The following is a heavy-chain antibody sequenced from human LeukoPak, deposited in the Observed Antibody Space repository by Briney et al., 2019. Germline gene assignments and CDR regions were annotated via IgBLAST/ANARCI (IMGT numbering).Heavy chain of an antibody. V-gene: IGHV3-23*01. CDR3: AKDVHYDRSGYSSPYYFDN. CDR1: GSTFSNYA. CDR2: ISGNSDNT. D-gene: IGHD3-22*01. J-gene: IGHJ4*02. Sequence: GGSLRLSCAASGSTFSNYAMTWVRQAPGKGLEWVSSISGNSDNTYYADSVKGRFTISRDNSENTLYVQMNNLRAEDTAIYYCAKDVHYDRSGYSSPYYFDNWGQGTLVTVSS.